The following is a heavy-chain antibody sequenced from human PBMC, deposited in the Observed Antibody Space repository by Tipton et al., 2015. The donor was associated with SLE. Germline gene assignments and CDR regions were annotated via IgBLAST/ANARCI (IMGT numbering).Heavy chain of an antibody. D-gene: IGHD3-16*01. CDR2: VYYSGTT. J-gene: IGHJ5*02. CDR1: GGSISSGSYF. V-gene: IGHV4-61*01. CDR3: ARDSSGGDNEFYP. Sequence: TLSLTCTVSGGSISSGSYFWGWIRQPPGKGLEWIGYVYYSGTTNYNPSLKSRVTISVDTSKNQFSLKLSSVTAADTAVYYCARDSSGGDNEFYPWGQGTLVSVSS.